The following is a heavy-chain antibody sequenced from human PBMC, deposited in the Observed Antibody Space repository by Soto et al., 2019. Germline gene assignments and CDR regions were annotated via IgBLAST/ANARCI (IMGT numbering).Heavy chain of an antibody. D-gene: IGHD5-12*01. CDR1: GYSISSGYY. Sequence: SETLSLTCAVSGYSISSGYYWGWIRQPPGKGLEWIGSIYHSGSTYYNPSLKSRVTISIDTSKNQFSLKLSSVTAADTAVYYCARDDIVATPFDYWGQGTMVTVYS. CDR2: IYHSGST. CDR3: ARDDIVATPFDY. J-gene: IGHJ4*02. V-gene: IGHV4-38-2*02.